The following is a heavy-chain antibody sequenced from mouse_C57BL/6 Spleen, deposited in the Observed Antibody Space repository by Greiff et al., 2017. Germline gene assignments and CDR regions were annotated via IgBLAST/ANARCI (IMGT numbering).Heavy chain of an antibody. CDR1: GYTFTSYW. CDR2: IDPSDSYT. V-gene: IGHV1-69*01. Sequence: QVQLQQPGAELVMPGASVKLSCKASGYTFTSYWMHWVKQRPGQGLEWIGEIDPSDSYTNYNQKFKGKSTLTVDKSSSTAYMQLSSLTSEDSAVYYCARWGYYAAYWGQGTLGTVSA. CDR3: ARWGYYAAY. J-gene: IGHJ3*01. D-gene: IGHD2-3*01.